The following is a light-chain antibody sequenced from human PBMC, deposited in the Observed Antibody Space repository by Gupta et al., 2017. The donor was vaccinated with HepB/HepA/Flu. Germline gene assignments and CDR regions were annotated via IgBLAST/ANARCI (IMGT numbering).Light chain of an antibody. V-gene: IGKV1-9*01. J-gene: IGKJ3*01. CDR1: PGISSY. CDR2: AAD. Sequence: EIQLTPSPSFLSAAVGDRGTITCRASPGISSYLAWDQQQPGKAPKLLIYAADTLQRGVPSRFSGSGTGTEFNLTISSRQPEDVATDDYQQLNSYPPPTFGPGTKVEIK. CDR3: QQLNSYPPPT.